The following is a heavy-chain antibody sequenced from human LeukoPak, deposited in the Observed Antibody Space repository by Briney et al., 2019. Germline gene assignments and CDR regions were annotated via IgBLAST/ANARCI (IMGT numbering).Heavy chain of an antibody. J-gene: IGHJ6*02. V-gene: IGHV1-46*01. CDR1: GYTFTSYY. CDR2: INPSGGST. CDR3: ARGVGLRHYSYYYYGMDV. D-gene: IGHD2-15*01. Sequence: GASVKVSCKASGYTFTSYYMHWVRQAPGQGLEWMGIINPSGGSTSYAQKFQGRVTISVDTSKNQFSLKLSSVTAADTAVYYCARGVGLRHYSYYYYGMDVWGQGTTVTVSS.